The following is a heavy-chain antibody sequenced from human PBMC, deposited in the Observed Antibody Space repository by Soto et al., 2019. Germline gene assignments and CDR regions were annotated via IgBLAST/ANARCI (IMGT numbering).Heavy chain of an antibody. CDR2: IIPIFGTA. Sequence: SVKVSCKASGGTFSSYAISWVRQAPGQGLEWMGGIIPIFGTANYAQKFQGRVTITADESTSTAYMELSSLRSEDTAVYYCARGREAAAPPYYYGMDVWGQGTTVTVSS. CDR3: ARGREAAAPPYYYGMDV. CDR1: GGTFSSYA. D-gene: IGHD6-13*01. V-gene: IGHV1-69*13. J-gene: IGHJ6*02.